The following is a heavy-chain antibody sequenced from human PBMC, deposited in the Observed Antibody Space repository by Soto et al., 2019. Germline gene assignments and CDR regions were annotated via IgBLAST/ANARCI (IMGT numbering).Heavy chain of an antibody. CDR2: IGTAGDT. D-gene: IGHD2-2*01. J-gene: IGHJ3*02. V-gene: IGHV3-13*01. CDR1: GFTFSSYD. Sequence: PGGSLRLSCAASGFTFSSYDMHWVRQATGKGLEWVSAIGTAGDTYYPGSVKGRFTISRENAKNSLYLQMNSLRAGDTAVYYCARGIIGYCSSTSCLGTFDIWGQGTMVTV. CDR3: ARGIIGYCSSTSCLGTFDI.